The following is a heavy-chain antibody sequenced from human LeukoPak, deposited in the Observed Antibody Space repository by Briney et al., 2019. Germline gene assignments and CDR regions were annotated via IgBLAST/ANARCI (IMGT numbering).Heavy chain of an antibody. J-gene: IGHJ4*02. CDR1: GGSISSSSYY. CDR2: IYYSGST. Sequence: PSETLSLTCTVSGGSISSSSYYWGWIRQPPGKGLEWIGSIYYSGSTYYNPSLMSRVTISVDTSKNQFSLKLSSVTAADTAVYYCALMVYALKCFDCWGQGTLVTVSS. D-gene: IGHD2-8*01. V-gene: IGHV4-39*01. CDR3: ALMVYALKCFDC.